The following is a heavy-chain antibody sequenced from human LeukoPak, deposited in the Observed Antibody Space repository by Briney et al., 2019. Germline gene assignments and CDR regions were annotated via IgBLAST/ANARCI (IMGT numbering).Heavy chain of an antibody. J-gene: IGHJ3*02. CDR1: GFTFSTYW. D-gene: IGHD1-26*01. V-gene: IGHV3-23*01. Sequence: PGGSLRLSCAASGFTFSTYWMSWVRQAPGKGLEWVSAISGSGGSTYYADSVKGRFTISRDNSKNTLYLQMNSLRAEDTAVYYCAKPPLGWELHDAFDIWGQGTMVTVSS. CDR3: AKPPLGWELHDAFDI. CDR2: ISGSGGST.